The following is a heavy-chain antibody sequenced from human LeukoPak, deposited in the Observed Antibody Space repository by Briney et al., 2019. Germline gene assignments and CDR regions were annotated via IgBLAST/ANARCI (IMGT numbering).Heavy chain of an antibody. CDR3: AKATGTLGN. CDR2: FSGSVDTT. J-gene: IGHJ4*02. Sequence: GGTLRLSCAASGFTFSTYAMNWVRQAPGKGLEWVSTFSGSVDTTYYADSVKGRFTISRDNSKNTLYLQMNSLTADDTAIYYCAKATGTLGNWGQGTLVTVSS. V-gene: IGHV3-23*01. D-gene: IGHD1-1*01. CDR1: GFTFSTYA.